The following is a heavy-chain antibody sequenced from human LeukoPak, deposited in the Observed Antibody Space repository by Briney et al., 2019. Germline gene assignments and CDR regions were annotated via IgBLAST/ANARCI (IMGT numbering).Heavy chain of an antibody. D-gene: IGHD5-12*01. Sequence: GGSLTLSCAVSGFTVSNNYMSWVRQAQGKGLEWVSVIHSGGTTNYANSVQGRFTISRDNSKTTVYLHMNSLRAEDTAVYYCARDSDSGYGPFAPWGQGTLVTVSS. CDR2: IHSGGTT. CDR1: GFTVSNNY. V-gene: IGHV3-53*01. CDR3: ARDSDSGYGPFAP. J-gene: IGHJ5*02.